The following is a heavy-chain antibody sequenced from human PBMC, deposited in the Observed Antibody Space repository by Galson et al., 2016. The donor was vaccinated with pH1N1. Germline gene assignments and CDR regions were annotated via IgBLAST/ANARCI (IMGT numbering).Heavy chain of an antibody. CDR3: AKEGASRSAGYFES. Sequence: ETLSLTCTVSGGSVSNNYYSWIRQSPGKGLEWIAYIYYNGNTKYNPSLKSRVTISLDTSKNQVSLDLTSVTAADTAIYYCAKEGASRSAGYFESWGQGALVTVSS. D-gene: IGHD1-26*01. CDR2: IYYNGNT. CDR1: GGSVSNNY. V-gene: IGHV4-59*02. J-gene: IGHJ4*02.